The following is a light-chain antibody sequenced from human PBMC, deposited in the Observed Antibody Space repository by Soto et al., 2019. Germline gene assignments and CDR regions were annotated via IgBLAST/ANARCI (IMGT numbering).Light chain of an antibody. Sequence: ETVLTQSPGALSLSPGERATLSWRASQTIRSNYLAWYRQTPGQAPRLLIYGASNRYTGIADRFSGSGSGTDFTLIISRLEPEDFALYYCQQYGSSPWTFGQGTKVEIK. J-gene: IGKJ1*01. CDR3: QQYGSSPWT. CDR1: QTIRSNY. V-gene: IGKV3-20*01. CDR2: GAS.